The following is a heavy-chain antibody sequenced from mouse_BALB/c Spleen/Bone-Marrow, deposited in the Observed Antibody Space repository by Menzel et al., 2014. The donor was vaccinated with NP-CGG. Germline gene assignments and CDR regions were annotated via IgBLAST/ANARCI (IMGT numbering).Heavy chain of an antibody. D-gene: IGHD1-1*02. CDR1: GYTFTDYA. CDR3: AKWYYFDC. V-gene: IGHV1-67*01. Sequence: VQLLQSGPELVRSGVLVKISCKGSGYTFTDYAMQWVKQSHAKSLEWIGVISTYSGNTNYNQKFKAKATMPVDKSSSTAYMELARLTSEHSAIYYCAKWYYFDCRGQGTPLTVSS. CDR2: ISTYSGNT. J-gene: IGHJ2*01.